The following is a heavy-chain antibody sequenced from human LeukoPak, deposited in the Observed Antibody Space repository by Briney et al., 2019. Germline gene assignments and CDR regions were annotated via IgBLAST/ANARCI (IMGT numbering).Heavy chain of an antibody. D-gene: IGHD3-10*01. Sequence: GGSLRLSCAASEFTFSDYSMTWVRQAPGKGLEWPSYISSSSSLIYYADSVKGRFTISRDNARNSLHLQMNSLRAEDTAVYYCAREVYYGSGRRFDLWGQGTLVTVSS. J-gene: IGHJ4*02. CDR1: EFTFSDYS. CDR2: ISSSSSLI. CDR3: AREVYYGSGRRFDL. V-gene: IGHV3-48*01.